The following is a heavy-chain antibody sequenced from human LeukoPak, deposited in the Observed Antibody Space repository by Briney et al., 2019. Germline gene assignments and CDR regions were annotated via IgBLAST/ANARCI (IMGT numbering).Heavy chain of an antibody. D-gene: IGHD6-13*01. CDR1: GYTFTSYG. CDR3: ARVLSVAAAGTGLDY. Sequence: ASVKVSCKASGYTFTSYGISWVRQAPGQGLEWMGWISAYNGNTNYAQKLQGRVTMTTDTSTSTAYMELRSLRSDDTAVYYCARVLSVAAAGTGLDYWGQGTLVTVSS. V-gene: IGHV1-18*01. J-gene: IGHJ4*02. CDR2: ISAYNGNT.